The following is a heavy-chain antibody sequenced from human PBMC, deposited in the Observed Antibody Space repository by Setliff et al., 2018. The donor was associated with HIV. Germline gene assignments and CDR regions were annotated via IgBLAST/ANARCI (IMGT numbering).Heavy chain of an antibody. J-gene: IGHJ3*01. Sequence: GGSLRLSCAASGFTFSTYTMNWVRQAPGKGLEWVAVISYDGNIKYYADSVKGRFTISRDNSKNTLFLQMSSLRTEDTAVYYCAKDPTYYYESSGPYDAFDVWGQGTMVTVSS. V-gene: IGHV3-30*18. CDR1: GFTFSTYT. CDR2: ISYDGNIK. D-gene: IGHD3-22*01. CDR3: AKDPTYYYESSGPYDAFDV.